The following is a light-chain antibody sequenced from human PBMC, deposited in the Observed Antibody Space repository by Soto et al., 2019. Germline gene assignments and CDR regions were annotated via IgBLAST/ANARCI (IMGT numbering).Light chain of an antibody. Sequence: ESVLTQSPATLSLSPGERATLSCRASPSVSNSLAWYQHKPGQAPRLLIYDASNRATGVPTRFSGSGSGTDFTLTISILVHEDFAVYYYQHRNQWPPVTFGGGTSVEIK. CDR1: PSVSNS. J-gene: IGKJ4*01. V-gene: IGKV3-11*01. CDR3: QHRNQWPPVT. CDR2: DAS.